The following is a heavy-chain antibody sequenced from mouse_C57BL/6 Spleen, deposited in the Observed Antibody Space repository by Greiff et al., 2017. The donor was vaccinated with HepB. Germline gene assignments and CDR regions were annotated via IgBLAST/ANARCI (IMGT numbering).Heavy chain of an antibody. CDR2: ISSGSSTI. CDR3: ARRGLITTVVAHFDY. V-gene: IGHV5-17*01. CDR1: GFTFSDYG. Sequence: EVQRVESGGGLVKPGGSLKLSCAASGFTFSDYGMHWVRQAPEKGLEWVAYISSGSSTIYYADTVKGRFTISRDNAKNTLFLQMTSLRAEDTAMYYCARRGLITTVVAHFDYWGQGTTLTVSS. D-gene: IGHD1-1*01. J-gene: IGHJ2*01.